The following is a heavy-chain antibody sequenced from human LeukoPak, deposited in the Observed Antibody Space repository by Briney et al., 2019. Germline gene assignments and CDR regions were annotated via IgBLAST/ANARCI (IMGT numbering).Heavy chain of an antibody. D-gene: IGHD1-20*01. CDR2: TWFVGSSE. CDR3: AKDSGITGIQRPLDY. Sequence: PGGSLRLSCATSGFTFSNFAMHWVRQTPGKGLEWVALTWFVGSSEYYADSVKGRFTNSRDNSKNTLHLQMSSRRAEDTAVYFCAKDSGITGIQRPLDYWGQGTLVTVSS. CDR1: GFTFSNFA. V-gene: IGHV3-33*06. J-gene: IGHJ4*02.